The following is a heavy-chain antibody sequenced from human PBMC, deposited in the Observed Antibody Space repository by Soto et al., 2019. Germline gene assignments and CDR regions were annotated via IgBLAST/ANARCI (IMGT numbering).Heavy chain of an antibody. D-gene: IGHD2-15*01. Sequence: SETLSLTCTVSGGSISSGGYYWSWIRQPPGKGLEWIGYIYYSGSTYYNPSLKSRVTISVDTSKNQFSLKLSSVTAADTAVYYCAREPEVVVAATTGWFDPWGQGTLVTVSS. CDR1: GGSISSGGYY. CDR2: IYYSGST. CDR3: AREPEVVVAATTGWFDP. J-gene: IGHJ5*02. V-gene: IGHV4-30-4*01.